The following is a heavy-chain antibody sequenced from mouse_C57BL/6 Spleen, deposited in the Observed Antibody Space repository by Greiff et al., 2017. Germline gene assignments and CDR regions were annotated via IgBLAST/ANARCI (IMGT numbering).Heavy chain of an antibody. CDR3: ARSRYYGSSAYWYFDV. V-gene: IGHV1-72*01. CDR2: IAPNSGGT. CDR1: GYTFTSYW. D-gene: IGHD1-1*01. Sequence: QVQLQQPGAELVKPGASVKLSCKASGYTFTSYWLHWVKQRPGRGLEWIGRIAPNSGGTKYNEKFKSKATLTVDTPSSTAYMQLSSLTSEDSAVYYCARSRYYGSSAYWYFDVWGTGTTVTVSA. J-gene: IGHJ1*03.